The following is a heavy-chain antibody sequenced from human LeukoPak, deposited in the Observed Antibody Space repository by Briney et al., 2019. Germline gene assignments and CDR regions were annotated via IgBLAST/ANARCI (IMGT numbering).Heavy chain of an antibody. Sequence: GGSLRLSCAASGFTFSNYGIHWVRQAPGKGLEWVAFIHFDGSKKYYADSVKGRFTISRDNSKSTLYLQMNSLRAEDTAVYYCAKATFVFREAAHDIDYWGQGTLVTVSS. D-gene: IGHD6-13*01. CDR3: AKATFVFREAAHDIDY. CDR2: IHFDGSKK. J-gene: IGHJ4*02. V-gene: IGHV3-30*02. CDR1: GFTFSNYG.